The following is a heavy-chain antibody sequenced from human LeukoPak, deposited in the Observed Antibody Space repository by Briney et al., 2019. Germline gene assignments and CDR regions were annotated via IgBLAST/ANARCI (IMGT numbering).Heavy chain of an antibody. D-gene: IGHD5-24*01. CDR3: PRRGDGYVY. Sequence: GESLKISCKGSGYRFTSYWIGWVRQMPGKGLEWIGNIYPGDSDTRYSPSFQGQVTILADKSIRTAYLQWSRLKASAPAMYYCPRRGDGYVYWGQGTLVTVSS. CDR2: IYPGDSDT. CDR1: GYRFTSYW. V-gene: IGHV5-51*01. J-gene: IGHJ4*02.